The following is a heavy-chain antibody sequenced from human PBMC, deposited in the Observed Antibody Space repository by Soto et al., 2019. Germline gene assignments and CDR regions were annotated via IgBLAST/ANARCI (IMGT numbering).Heavy chain of an antibody. CDR2: ISGSGGST. Sequence: EVQLLESGGGLVQPGGSLRLSCAASGFTFNNYAMTWVRQAPGKGLEWVSSISGSGGSTYYADSVRGRFTVSRDNSNNAMHKQISRPMVEDTAVYYCAKDLGDSATRLYGRGVWGPGTTVTVFS. CDR1: GFTFNNYA. V-gene: IGHV3-23*01. D-gene: IGHD3-16*01. J-gene: IGHJ6*02. CDR3: AKDLGDSATRLYGRGV.